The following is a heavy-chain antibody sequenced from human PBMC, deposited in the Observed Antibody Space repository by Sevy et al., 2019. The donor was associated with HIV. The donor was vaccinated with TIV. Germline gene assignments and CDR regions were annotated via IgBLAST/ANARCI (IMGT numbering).Heavy chain of an antibody. J-gene: IGHJ5*02. Sequence: GGSLRLSCVGSGFVFEDFAVHWVRRSPGKGLEWVSGLTGDGSKKFYEGSVKGRFTISRDNARKSLYLQMNNMKFDDTAFYYCVRDMSPRLGTVHNWFDLWGQGTLVTVS. D-gene: IGHD1-1*01. CDR1: GFVFEDFA. V-gene: IGHV3-9*01. CDR2: LTGDGSKK. CDR3: VRDMSPRLGTVHNWFDL.